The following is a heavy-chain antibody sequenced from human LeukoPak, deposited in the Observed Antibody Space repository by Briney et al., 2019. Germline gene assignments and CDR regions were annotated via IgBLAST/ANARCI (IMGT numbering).Heavy chain of an antibody. D-gene: IGHD5-12*01. CDR1: GGSISSYY. J-gene: IGHJ4*02. CDR3: ARGEWLSSFDY. CDR2: IYYSGST. V-gene: IGHV4-59*01. Sequence: PSETLSLTCTVSGGSISSYYWSWLRQPPGKGLEWIGYIYYSGSTNYNPSLKSRVTISVDTSKNQFSLKLSSVTAADTAVYYCARGEWLSSFDYWGQGTLVTVSS.